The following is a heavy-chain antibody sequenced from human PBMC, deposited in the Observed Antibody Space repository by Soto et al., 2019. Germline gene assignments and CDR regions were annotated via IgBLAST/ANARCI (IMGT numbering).Heavy chain of an antibody. J-gene: IGHJ4*02. Sequence: SETLSLTCTVSGGSISSGGYYWSWIRQHPGKGLGWIGYIYYSGSTYYNPSLKSRVTISVDTSKNQFSLKLSSVTAADTAVYYCARDLYGDSRYFDYWGQGTLVTVSS. CDR1: GGSISSGGYY. V-gene: IGHV4-31*03. D-gene: IGHD4-17*01. CDR2: IYYSGST. CDR3: ARDLYGDSRYFDY.